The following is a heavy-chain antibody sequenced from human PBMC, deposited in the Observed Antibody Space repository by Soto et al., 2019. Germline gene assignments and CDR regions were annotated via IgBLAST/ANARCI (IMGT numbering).Heavy chain of an antibody. D-gene: IGHD3-3*01. Sequence: ASVKVSCKASGYTFTSYDINWVRQATGQGLEWMGWMNPNSGNTGYAQKFQGWVTMTRDTSISTAYMELSRLRSDDTAVYYCARVGTTIFGVASDAFDIWGQGTMVTVSS. CDR2: MNPNSGNT. CDR3: ARVGTTIFGVASDAFDI. J-gene: IGHJ3*02. CDR1: GYTFTSYD. V-gene: IGHV1-8*01.